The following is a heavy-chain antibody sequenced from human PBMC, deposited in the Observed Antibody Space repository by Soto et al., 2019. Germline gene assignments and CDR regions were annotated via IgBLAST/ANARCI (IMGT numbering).Heavy chain of an antibody. V-gene: IGHV1-18*01. CDR3: AREGEGYGSRWGGVDY. Sequence: QVQLVQSGAEVKKPGASVKVSCKASGYSFTSYGISWVRQAPGQGLEWMGWISAYNGNTNYAQKLQGRVTMTTDTATSTASVELRSRRSDDTAVDYCAREGEGYGSRWGGVDYWGQGTLVTVSS. D-gene: IGHD6-13*01. CDR1: GYSFTSYG. CDR2: ISAYNGNT. J-gene: IGHJ4*02.